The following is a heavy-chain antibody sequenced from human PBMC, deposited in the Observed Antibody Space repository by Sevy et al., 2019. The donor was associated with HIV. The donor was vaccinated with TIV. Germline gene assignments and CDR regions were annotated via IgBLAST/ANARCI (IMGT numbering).Heavy chain of an antibody. J-gene: IGHJ4*02. V-gene: IGHV1-18*01. CDR1: GYTFTSYG. Sequence: ASVKVSCKASGYTFTSYGISWVRQAPGQGLEWMGWFSAYNGNTNYAQKLQGRVTMTTDTSTSTAYMELRSLRSDDTAVYYCAREGREYCSSTSCYYKGEFDYWGQGTLVTVSS. CDR2: FSAYNGNT. D-gene: IGHD2-2*01. CDR3: AREGREYCSSTSCYYKGEFDY.